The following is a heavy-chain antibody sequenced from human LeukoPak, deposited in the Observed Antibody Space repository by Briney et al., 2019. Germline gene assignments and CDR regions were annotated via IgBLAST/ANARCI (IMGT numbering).Heavy chain of an antibody. D-gene: IGHD6-13*01. Sequence: GGSLRLSCAASGFTFSTFAMIWVRQPPGKGLEWVSAISGSGGSTYYADSVKGRFTISRDNSKNTLYLQMNSLRAEDTAVYYCAKDRSFLAAAGPDVWGKGTTVTVSS. J-gene: IGHJ6*04. CDR1: GFTFSTFA. V-gene: IGHV3-23*01. CDR3: AKDRSFLAAAGPDV. CDR2: ISGSGGST.